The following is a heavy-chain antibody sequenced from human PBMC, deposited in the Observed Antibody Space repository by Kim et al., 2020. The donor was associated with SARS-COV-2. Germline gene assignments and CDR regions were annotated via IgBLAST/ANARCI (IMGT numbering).Heavy chain of an antibody. CDR3: AKDSAYIRYRLDY. J-gene: IGHJ4*02. D-gene: IGHD3-3*02. V-gene: IGHV3-30*02. Sequence: SADSVKGRFTIASDNSKNTLYLQMNSLRAEDTAVYYCAKDSAYIRYRLDYWGQGALVTVSS.